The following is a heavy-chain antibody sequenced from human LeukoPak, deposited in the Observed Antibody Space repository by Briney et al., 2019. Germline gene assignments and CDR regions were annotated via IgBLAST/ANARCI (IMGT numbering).Heavy chain of an antibody. Sequence: GGSLRPSCAASGFTFSDHYMDWVRQAPGKGLEWVARIRNKPNSYTTEYAASVNGRFAISRDDSKNSLYLQMNTLRNEDTAVYYCARSSGTFPFDSWGQGTLVTVSS. CDR3: ARSSGTFPFDS. CDR2: IRNKPNSYTT. CDR1: GFTFSDHY. D-gene: IGHD3-10*01. V-gene: IGHV3-72*01. J-gene: IGHJ4*02.